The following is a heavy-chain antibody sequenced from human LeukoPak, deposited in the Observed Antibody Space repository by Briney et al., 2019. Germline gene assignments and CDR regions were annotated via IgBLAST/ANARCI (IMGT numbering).Heavy chain of an antibody. CDR1: GGSISSYY. J-gene: IGHJ5*02. CDR2: IYYSGST. D-gene: IGHD3-3*01. V-gene: IGHV4-59*01. CDR3: ARGGYDFWSGNHLLTNWFDP. Sequence: TSETLSLTCTVSGGSISSYYWSWIRQPPGKGLEWIGYIYYSGSTNYNPSLKSRVTISVDTSKNQFSLKLSSVTAADTAVYYCARGGYDFWSGNHLLTNWFDPWGQGTLVTVSS.